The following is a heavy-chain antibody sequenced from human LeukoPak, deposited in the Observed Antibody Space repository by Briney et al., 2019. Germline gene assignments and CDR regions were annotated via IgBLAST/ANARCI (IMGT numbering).Heavy chain of an antibody. CDR1: GFTFSGYA. CDR3: AKSQWLVRIDAFDI. Sequence: GGSLRLSCAASGFTFSGYAMSWVRQAPGKGLEWVSGLSGTGESTYIADSLKGRFTISRDNSRDTLYLQMNSLRAEDTAIYYCAKSQWLVRIDAFDIWGQGTMVTVSS. V-gene: IGHV3-23*01. J-gene: IGHJ3*02. D-gene: IGHD5-12*01. CDR2: LSGTGEST.